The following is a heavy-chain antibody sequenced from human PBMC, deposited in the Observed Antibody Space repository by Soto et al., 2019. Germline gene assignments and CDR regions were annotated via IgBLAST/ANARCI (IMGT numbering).Heavy chain of an antibody. J-gene: IGHJ4*02. CDR1: GYSFTSYW. Sequence: GESLKISCKGSGYSFTSYWIGWVRQMPGKDLEWMGIIYPGDSDTRYSPSFQGQVTISADKSISTAYLQWSSLKASDTAMYYCARLVPIAAAGPYFDYWGQGTLVTVSS. V-gene: IGHV5-51*01. D-gene: IGHD6-13*01. CDR3: ARLVPIAAAGPYFDY. CDR2: IYPGDSDT.